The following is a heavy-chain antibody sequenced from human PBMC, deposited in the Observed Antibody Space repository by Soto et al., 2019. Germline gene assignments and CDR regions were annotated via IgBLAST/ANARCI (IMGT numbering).Heavy chain of an antibody. J-gene: IGHJ4*02. V-gene: IGHV5-51*01. CDR1: GKEFIYEL. Sequence: GAPKVRWSGAGKEFIYELAGCVRQMPGKGLEWMGIIYPGDSDTRYSPSFQGQVTFSADKSTTSAYLQWSSLKASDTAIYFCARRARGNWAFDYWGQGTLVTV. D-gene: IGHD3-16*01. CDR3: ARRARGNWAFDY. CDR2: IYPGDSDT.